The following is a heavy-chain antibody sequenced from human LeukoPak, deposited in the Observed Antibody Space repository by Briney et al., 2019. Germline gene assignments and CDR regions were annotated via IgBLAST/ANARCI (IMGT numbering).Heavy chain of an antibody. Sequence: SGGSLRLSCAASGLTFSSYAMSWVRQAPGKGLEWVSTISGSSSSTYYADSVKGRFTISRDNSKNTLYLQMSSLRAEDTAVYYCAKGSAYYGVFDYWGQGTLVTVSS. CDR1: GLTFSSYA. CDR2: ISGSSSST. V-gene: IGHV3-23*01. D-gene: IGHD3-3*01. J-gene: IGHJ4*02. CDR3: AKGSAYYGVFDY.